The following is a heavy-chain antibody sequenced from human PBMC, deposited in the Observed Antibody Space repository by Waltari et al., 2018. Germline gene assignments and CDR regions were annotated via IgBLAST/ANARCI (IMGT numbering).Heavy chain of an antibody. CDR1: GGSISSYY. Sequence: VQLQESGPGLVKPSETLSLTCTVSGGSISSYYWSWIRQPPGKGLEWMGIIYPGDSDTRYSPSFQGQVTISADKSISTAYLQWSSLKASDTAMYYCARQASYYYDSSGYYDYWGQGTLVTVSS. D-gene: IGHD3-22*01. J-gene: IGHJ4*02. CDR2: IYPGDSDT. V-gene: IGHV5-51*01. CDR3: ARQASYYYDSSGYYDY.